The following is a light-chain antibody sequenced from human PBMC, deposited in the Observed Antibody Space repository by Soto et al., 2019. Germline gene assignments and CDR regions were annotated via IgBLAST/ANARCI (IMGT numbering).Light chain of an antibody. CDR2: KAS. V-gene: IGKV1-5*03. J-gene: IGKJ1*01. CDR1: QTISNW. CDR3: QQDDASSWT. Sequence: DIQMTQSPSILSASVGDRVTITCRASQTISNWLAWFQQKPGKAPNLLIYKASNLQSGVPSRFSGSGSGTEFTLTISSLQPDDFATYYCQQDDASSWTFGQGTKVDIK.